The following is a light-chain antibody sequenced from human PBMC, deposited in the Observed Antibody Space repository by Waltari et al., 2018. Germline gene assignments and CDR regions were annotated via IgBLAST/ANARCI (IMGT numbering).Light chain of an antibody. J-gene: IGKJ4*01. CDR2: GAS. Sequence: EIVVTQSPATLSVSPGERVTLSCRASQSVSSSLAWYQQKPCQAPRLHIFGASTRATGIPARFSGSGSGTEFTLTISSLQSEDFALYYCQQYKSWPLFGGGTKVEIK. CDR1: QSVSSS. V-gene: IGKV3-15*01. CDR3: QQYKSWPL.